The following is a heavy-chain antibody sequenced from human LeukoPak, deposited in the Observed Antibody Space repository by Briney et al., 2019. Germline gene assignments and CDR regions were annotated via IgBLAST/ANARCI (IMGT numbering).Heavy chain of an antibody. J-gene: IGHJ4*02. V-gene: IGHV3-48*02. CDR3: ARGWLTNTFDY. Sequence: GGSLRLSCAASGFTLSSYSMDWVRMAPGKGLGWVSYISGRGDTIYYADSVKGRFTISRDNAQNSLYPQMNSLRDEDTAVYYCARGWLTNTFDYWGQGTLVIVSS. D-gene: IGHD6-19*01. CDR1: GFTLSSYS. CDR2: ISGRGDTI.